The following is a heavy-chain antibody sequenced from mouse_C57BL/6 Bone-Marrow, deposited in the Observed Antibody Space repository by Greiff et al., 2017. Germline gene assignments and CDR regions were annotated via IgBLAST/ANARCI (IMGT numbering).Heavy chain of an antibody. CDR1: GYTFTSYW. J-gene: IGHJ4*01. CDR3: ARDILPSYAMDY. V-gene: IGHV1-59*01. Sequence: QVQLQQPGAELVRPGTSVKLSCKASGYTFTSYWMHWVKPRPGQGLEWIGVFDPPDSYTNYNQKSKGNATWTVDASSSTAYMQLSSLTSDDSAVYYCARDILPSYAMDYWGQGTSVTVSS. CDR2: FDPPDSYT.